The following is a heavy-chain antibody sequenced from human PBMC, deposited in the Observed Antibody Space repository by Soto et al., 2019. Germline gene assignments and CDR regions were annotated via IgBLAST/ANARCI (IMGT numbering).Heavy chain of an antibody. Sequence: ASVKVSCKASGYTFTSYDMHWVRQTPGQGLEWMGIITPSGGSTSYAQKFQGRVTMTRDTSTSTVYMELSSLRSEDTAVYYCARTGVVAATNYYYYGMDVWGQGTTVTVSS. J-gene: IGHJ6*02. CDR1: GYTFTSYD. V-gene: IGHV1-46*01. D-gene: IGHD2-15*01. CDR3: ARTGVVAATNYYYYGMDV. CDR2: ITPSGGST.